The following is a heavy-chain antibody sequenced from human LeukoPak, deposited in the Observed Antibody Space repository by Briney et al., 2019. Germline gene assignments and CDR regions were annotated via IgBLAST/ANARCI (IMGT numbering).Heavy chain of an antibody. Sequence: GGSLRLSCAASGFTFSSYAMSWVRQAPGKGLEWVSGISGSGDNTYYADSVKGRFTSSRDNSKNTLYVQVNSLGTEDTAAYYCAKGSYYDSSGSFYFDYWGQGTLVTVSS. J-gene: IGHJ4*02. CDR1: GFTFSSYA. V-gene: IGHV3-23*01. CDR3: AKGSYYDSSGSFYFDY. D-gene: IGHD3-22*01. CDR2: ISGSGDNT.